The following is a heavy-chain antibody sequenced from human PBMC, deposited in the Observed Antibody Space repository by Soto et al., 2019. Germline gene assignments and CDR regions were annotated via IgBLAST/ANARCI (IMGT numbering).Heavy chain of an antibody. Sequence: SETLSLTCAVSGGSISSGGYSWSWIRQPPGKGLEWIGYIYHSGSTYYNPSLKSRVTISVDRSKNQFSLKLSSVTAADTAVYYCARVGGPYDFWSGNWFDLWGQGTQVTVSS. CDR1: GGSISSGGYS. V-gene: IGHV4-30-2*01. J-gene: IGHJ5*02. CDR3: ARVGGPYDFWSGNWFDL. D-gene: IGHD3-3*01. CDR2: IYHSGST.